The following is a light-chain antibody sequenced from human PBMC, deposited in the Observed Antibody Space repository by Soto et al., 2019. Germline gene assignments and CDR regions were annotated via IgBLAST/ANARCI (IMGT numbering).Light chain of an antibody. CDR1: SGHSRYA. CDR3: QTWGTGLGV. V-gene: IGLV4-69*01. Sequence: QAVLTQLPSASASLGASVKLTCTLSSGHSRYAIAWHQQQPEKGPRYLMKVTSDGSHIKGDGIPDRFSGASSGAERYLTISSLQSEDEDDYYCQTWGTGLGVFGGGTKVTVL. CDR2: VTSDGSH. J-gene: IGLJ2*01.